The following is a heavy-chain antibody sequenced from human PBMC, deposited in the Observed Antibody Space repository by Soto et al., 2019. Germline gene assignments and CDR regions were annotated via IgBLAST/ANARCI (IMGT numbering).Heavy chain of an antibody. J-gene: IGHJ6*02. CDR3: VIISPVSYYAVDV. CDR2: TSYDGIIN. CDR1: GFSFVSYE. V-gene: IGHV3-30*04. Sequence: GGSLRLSCAGSGFSFVSYEIHWVRQAPGKGLEWVTFTSYDGIINYYADSVKGRFTMSRDNSKNLLYLQMNSLRTEDTAVYYCVIISPVSYYAVDVWGQAKTIRVSS.